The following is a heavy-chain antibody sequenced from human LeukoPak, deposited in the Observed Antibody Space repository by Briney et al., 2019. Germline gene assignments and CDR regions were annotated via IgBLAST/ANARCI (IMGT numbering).Heavy chain of an antibody. CDR3: ARGQGGKHSSSGQSIDY. Sequence: GGSLTLSRAASGFTVSSNYMSWVRQAPGKGLEWVSFIYSGGSTYYADSVKGRFTISRDNSKNTQYLQMNSLSAEGTAVDYCARGQGGKHSSSGQSIDYWGQGTLVTVSS. CDR1: GFTVSSNY. V-gene: IGHV3-53*01. CDR2: IYSGGST. J-gene: IGHJ4*02. D-gene: IGHD6-6*01.